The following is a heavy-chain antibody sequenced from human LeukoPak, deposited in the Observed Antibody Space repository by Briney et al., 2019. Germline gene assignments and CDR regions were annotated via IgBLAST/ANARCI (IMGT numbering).Heavy chain of an antibody. Sequence: ASVKVSCKASGGTFSSYAISWVRRAPGQGLEWMGGIIPIFGTANYAQKFQGRVTITTDESTSTAYMELSSLRSEDTAVYYCARGLAPETHSVTRNWFDPWGQGTLVTVSS. CDR1: GGTFSSYA. D-gene: IGHD4-17*01. V-gene: IGHV1-69*05. CDR3: ARGLAPETHSVTRNWFDP. J-gene: IGHJ5*02. CDR2: IIPIFGTA.